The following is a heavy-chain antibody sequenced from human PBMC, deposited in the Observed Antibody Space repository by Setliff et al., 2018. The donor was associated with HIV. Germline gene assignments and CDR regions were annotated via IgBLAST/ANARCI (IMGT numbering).Heavy chain of an antibody. J-gene: IGHJ4*02. D-gene: IGHD3-16*02. CDR2: IYNSEST. Sequence: SETLSLTCTVSGDSIGTYYWSWIRQPPGKGLEWIGHIYNSESTNYNPSLKSRVTISADTSKNQFSLKVRSVTAADTAVYYCARVRSGAYVWGSYPDYWGQGTLVTVS. CDR3: ARVRSGAYVWGSYPDY. V-gene: IGHV4-59*08. CDR1: GDSIGTYY.